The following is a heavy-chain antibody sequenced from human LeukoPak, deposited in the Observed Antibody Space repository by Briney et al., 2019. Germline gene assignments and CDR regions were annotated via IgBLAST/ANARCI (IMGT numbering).Heavy chain of an antibody. CDR2: IRNKAKRYTT. J-gene: IGHJ1*01. D-gene: IGHD2-2*01. V-gene: IGHV3-72*01. CDR1: GFIFSGHY. CDR3: VRPYCSSTACYGNLQH. Sequence: GGSLRLSCAASGFIFSGHYMDWVRQAPGKGLEWVGRIRNKAKRYTTEYAAAVKGRFTISRDDSKNSLCVQMNSLKTEDTAVYYCVRPYCSSTACYGNLQHWGQGTPVTVSS.